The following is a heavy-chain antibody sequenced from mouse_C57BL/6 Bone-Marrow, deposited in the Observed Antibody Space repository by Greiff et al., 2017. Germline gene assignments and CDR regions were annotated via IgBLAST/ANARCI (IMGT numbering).Heavy chain of an antibody. CDR1: GYSITSGYD. J-gene: IGHJ1*03. Sequence: DVMLVESGPGMVKPSQSLSLTCTVTGYSITSGYDWHWIRHFPGNKLEWMGYISYSGSTNYNPSLKSRISITHDTSKNHFFLKLNSVTTEDTATYYCARGYYGSSHWYFDVWGTGTTVTVSS. CDR3: ARGYYGSSHWYFDV. CDR2: ISYSGST. V-gene: IGHV3-1*01. D-gene: IGHD1-1*01.